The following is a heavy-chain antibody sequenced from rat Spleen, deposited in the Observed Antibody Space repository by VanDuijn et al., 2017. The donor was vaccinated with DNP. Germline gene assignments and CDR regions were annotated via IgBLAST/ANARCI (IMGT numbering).Heavy chain of an antibody. CDR2: ISSDGGST. CDR1: GFIFSNYW. V-gene: IGHV5-27*01. D-gene: IGHD1-7*01. J-gene: IGHJ2*01. Sequence: EVQLVESGGGPAQPGRSLKLSCVASGFIFSNYWMTWIRQAPKKGLEWVSYISSDGGSTYYRDSVKGRFTFSRDNAKSTLYLQMDSLRSEDTATYYCATGWVFAYWGQGVMVTVSS. CDR3: ATGWVFAY.